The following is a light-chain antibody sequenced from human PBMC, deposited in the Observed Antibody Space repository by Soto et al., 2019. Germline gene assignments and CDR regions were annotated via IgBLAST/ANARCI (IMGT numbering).Light chain of an antibody. CDR3: QKYNSAPLT. V-gene: IGKV1-27*01. CDR1: QDISNS. J-gene: IGKJ4*01. Sequence: DIQMTQSPSSLSASVGDRVTITCRASQDISNSLAWYQQIPGRVPKVLIYAASILQPGVPARFSGSGSGTDFTLTISSLQPEDVATYYCQKYNSAPLTFGGGTKVEI. CDR2: AAS.